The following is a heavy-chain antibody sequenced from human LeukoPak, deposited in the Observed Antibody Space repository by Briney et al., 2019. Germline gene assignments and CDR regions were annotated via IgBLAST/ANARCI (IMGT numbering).Heavy chain of an antibody. CDR1: GGSISSYY. CDR3: ASSLVVVKAFDI. D-gene: IGHD3-22*01. J-gene: IGHJ3*02. V-gene: IGHV4-59*01. Sequence: PSETLSLTCTVSGGSISSYYWSWIRQPPGKGLEWIGYIYYSGSTNYNPSLKSRVTISVDTSKNQFSLKLSSVTAAVTAVYYCASSLVVVKAFDISGQGTMVTVSS. CDR2: IYYSGST.